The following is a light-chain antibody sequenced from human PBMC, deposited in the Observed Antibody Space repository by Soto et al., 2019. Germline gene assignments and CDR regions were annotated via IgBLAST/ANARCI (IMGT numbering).Light chain of an antibody. J-gene: IGKJ5*01. V-gene: IGKV3-15*01. CDR2: YAS. CDR1: QSVRNN. Sequence: EIMMTQSPATLSVSPGERATLSCRASQSVRNNLAWYQQKPGQAPRLLIYYASTRATGVPARFSGSGSGTEFTLTISSLQSEDSALYYCQQYNNLPPITFGQGTRLEIK. CDR3: QQYNNLPPIT.